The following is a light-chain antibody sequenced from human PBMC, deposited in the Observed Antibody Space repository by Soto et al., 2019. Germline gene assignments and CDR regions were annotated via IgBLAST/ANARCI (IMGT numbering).Light chain of an antibody. CDR2: DAS. CDR3: QQYNSYST. CDR1: QSISTW. V-gene: IGKV1-5*01. J-gene: IGKJ1*01. Sequence: DIQMTQSPSTLSASVGDRVTITCRASQSISTWLAWYQQKPGKAPKLLIYDASSLESGVPSRFSGSGPGTEFTLTISSLQPEDFASYYCQQYNSYSTFGQGTKVEIK.